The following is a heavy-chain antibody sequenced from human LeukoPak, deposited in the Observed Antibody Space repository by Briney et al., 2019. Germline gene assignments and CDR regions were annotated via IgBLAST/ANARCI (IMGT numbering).Heavy chain of an antibody. D-gene: IGHD1-26*01. CDR3: AKHLPQTGSQDY. J-gene: IGHJ4*02. V-gene: IGHV3-30*02. Sequence: PGGSLRLSCAASGFTFSNYGMHWVRQAPGKGLEWVAYIRTDGTKRYYADAVKGRFTISRDNSRDTLSLQMDSLRAEDTAVYYCAKHLPQTGSQDYWGQGTLVTVSS. CDR2: IRTDGTKR. CDR1: GFTFSNYG.